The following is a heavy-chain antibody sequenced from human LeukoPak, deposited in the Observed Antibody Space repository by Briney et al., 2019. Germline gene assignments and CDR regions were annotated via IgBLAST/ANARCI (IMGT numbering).Heavy chain of an antibody. CDR3: ARRIIVATIDH. CDR2: IYYSGST. CDR1: GGSISSHY. J-gene: IGHJ4*02. Sequence: SETLSLTCTVSGGSISSHYWSWIRQPPGKGLEWIGYIYYSGSTNYNPSLKSRVTISADTSKNQFSLKLSSVTAADTAVYYCARRIIVATIDHWGQGTLVTVSS. V-gene: IGHV4-59*08. D-gene: IGHD5-12*01.